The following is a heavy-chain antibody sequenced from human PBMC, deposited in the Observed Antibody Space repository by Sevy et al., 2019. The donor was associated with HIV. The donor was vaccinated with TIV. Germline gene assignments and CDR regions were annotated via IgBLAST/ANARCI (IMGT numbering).Heavy chain of an antibody. D-gene: IGHD3-3*01. CDR3: AKDPSQADNFWSGYYIYDYYYGMDV. CDR2: ISYDGSNK. V-gene: IGHV3-30*18. CDR1: GFTFSSYG. J-gene: IGHJ6*02. Sequence: GGSLRLSCAASGFTFSSYGMRWVRQAPGKGLEWVAVISYDGSNKYYADSVKGRFTISRDNSKNTLYLQMNSLTAEDTAVYYCAKDPSQADNFWSGYYIYDYYYGMDVWGQWTTVTVSS.